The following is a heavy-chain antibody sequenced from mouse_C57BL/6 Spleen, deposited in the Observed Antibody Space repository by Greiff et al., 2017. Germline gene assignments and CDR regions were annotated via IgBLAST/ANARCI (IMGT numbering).Heavy chain of an antibody. Sequence: VQLQQSGPELVKPGASVKLSCKASGYTFTSYDINWVKQRPGQGLEWIGWIYPRDGSTKYNGKFKGKATLTVDTSSSTAYMELHSLTSEDSAVYFCAIKAPHYDYDCHAMDYWGQGTSVTVSS. J-gene: IGHJ4*01. V-gene: IGHV1-85*01. CDR3: AIKAPHYDYDCHAMDY. D-gene: IGHD2-4*01. CDR2: IYPRDGST. CDR1: GYTFTSYD.